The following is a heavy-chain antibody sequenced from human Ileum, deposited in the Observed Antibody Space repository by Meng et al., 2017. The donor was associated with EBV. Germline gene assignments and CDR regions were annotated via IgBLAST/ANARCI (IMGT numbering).Heavy chain of an antibody. V-gene: IGHV4-30-4*01. Sequence: QVNLQESGPGLVKPSQTLPLTCTVSGGSISSSNYYWSWIRQPPGKGLEWSGHIYNSGSTYYNPSLKSRITISVDTSKNQFSLKLSSVTAADTAVYYCARGQKGYFDLWGRGTLVTVSS. J-gene: IGHJ2*01. CDR2: IYNSGST. CDR3: ARGQKGYFDL. CDR1: GGSISSSNYY.